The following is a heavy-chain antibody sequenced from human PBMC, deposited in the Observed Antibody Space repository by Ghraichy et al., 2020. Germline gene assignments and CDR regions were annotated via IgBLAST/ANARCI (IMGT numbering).Heavy chain of an antibody. CDR3: ARDGRGYSGFDPDY. CDR2: ISSSSSTI. CDR1: GFTFSDYA. Sequence: RGSLRLSCAASGFTFSDYAMNWVRQAPGKGLEWLSYISSSSSTIYYADSVKGRFTISRDNAKNSLYLQMNSLRDEDTAVYYCARDGRGYSGFDPDYWGQGTLVTVSS. V-gene: IGHV3-48*02. J-gene: IGHJ4*02. D-gene: IGHD5-12*01.